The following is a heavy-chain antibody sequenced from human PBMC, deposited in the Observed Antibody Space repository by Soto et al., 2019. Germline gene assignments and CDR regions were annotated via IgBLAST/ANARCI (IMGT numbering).Heavy chain of an antibody. J-gene: IGHJ5*02. Sequence: QVQLQESGPGLVKPSETLSLTCTVSGGSISSYYWSWIRQPPGSGLEWIGYIYYSGRTNYNPSLKSRVTISVDTSKNTFSLKLSSVTAADTAAYYCARHVGVVTTINWFDPGGQGTLVTVSS. V-gene: IGHV4-59*08. CDR1: GGSISSYY. CDR3: ARHVGVVTTINWFDP. D-gene: IGHD2-21*02. CDR2: IYYSGRT.